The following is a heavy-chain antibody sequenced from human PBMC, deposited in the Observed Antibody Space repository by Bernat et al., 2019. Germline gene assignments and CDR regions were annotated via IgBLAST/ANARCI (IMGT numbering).Heavy chain of an antibody. CDR3: ARDLLRFLEWLEYYFDY. D-gene: IGHD3-3*01. J-gene: IGHJ4*02. Sequence: VQLVESGGGVVQPGRSLRLSCAASGFTFSSYAMHWVRQAPGKGLEWVAVISYDGSNKYYADSVKGRFTISRDNSKNTLYLQMNSLRAEDTAVYYCARDLLRFLEWLEYYFDYWGQGTLVTVSS. CDR2: ISYDGSNK. CDR1: GFTFSSYA. V-gene: IGHV3-30*01.